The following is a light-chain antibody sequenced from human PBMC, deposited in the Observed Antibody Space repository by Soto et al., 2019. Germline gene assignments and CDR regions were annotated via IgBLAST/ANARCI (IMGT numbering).Light chain of an antibody. V-gene: IGKV1-5*03. CDR1: QTIGTW. Sequence: DIQLTQSPSTLSASVGDRVIITCRASQTIGTWLAWYQERPGKATKLLIYKASTLERGVPSRFSGSGSGTEFTLSISNLQPEDFAPYYCQQYNSYSLVTFGQGTRLEIK. CDR3: QQYNSYSLVT. J-gene: IGKJ5*01. CDR2: KAS.